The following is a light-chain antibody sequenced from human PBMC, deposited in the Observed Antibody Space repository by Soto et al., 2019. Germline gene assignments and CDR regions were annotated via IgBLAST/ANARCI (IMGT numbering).Light chain of an antibody. CDR3: SSYTTSSHVV. CDR1: GSDVGAYSY. J-gene: IGLJ2*01. V-gene: IGLV2-14*01. Sequence: QSALTQPASVSGSPGQSITISCTGTGSDVGAYSYVSWYQQHAGKAPKLMIYDVSNRPSGVSNRFSGSKSGNTASLTISGLQAEDEADYYCSSYTTSSHVVFGGGTKVTVL. CDR2: DVS.